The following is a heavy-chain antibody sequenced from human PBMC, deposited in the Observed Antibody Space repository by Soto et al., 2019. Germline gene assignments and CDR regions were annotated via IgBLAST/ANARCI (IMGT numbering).Heavy chain of an antibody. CDR1: GGTFDSYT. D-gene: IGHD2-21*01. V-gene: IGHV1-69*02. J-gene: IGHJ4*02. CDR2: IITIVGVA. CDR3: ARGLCGGNCYSDQYYFDY. Sequence: QVHLVQSGAEVKPPGSSVKVSCTASGGTFDSYTISWVRQAPGQGLEWMGRIITIVGVANYAQRFQGRVTITADKSTSTAYMELNSLRSEDTAVYYCARGLCGGNCYSDQYYFDYWGQGTLVTVSS.